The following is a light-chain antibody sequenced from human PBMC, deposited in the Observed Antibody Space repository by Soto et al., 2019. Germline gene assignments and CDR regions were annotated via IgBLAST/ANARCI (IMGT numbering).Light chain of an antibody. Sequence: DIQMTQSPSSLSASVGDRVTITCRASQSISSYLNWYQQKPWKAPKLLIYAASSLQSGVPSRFSGSGSGTDFTLTISSLQPEDFATYYCHHSYSTPYTFGQGTKLEIK. CDR1: QSISSY. J-gene: IGKJ2*01. CDR2: AAS. V-gene: IGKV1-39*01. CDR3: HHSYSTPYT.